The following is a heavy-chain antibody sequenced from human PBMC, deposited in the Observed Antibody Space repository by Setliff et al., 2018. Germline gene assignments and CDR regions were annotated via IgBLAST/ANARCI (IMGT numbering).Heavy chain of an antibody. V-gene: IGHV1-69*05. CDR2: TIPNFGTT. D-gene: IGHD5-18*01. CDR1: GGTFSSYG. J-gene: IGHJ6*03. CDR3: AREGVDTRSSTDYRYYMDL. Sequence: SVKVSCKSSGGTFSSYGISWVRQAPGQGLEWLGGTIPNFGTTNYAQEFQGRVTIITDESTSTAYMELSSLRFEDTAVYYCAREGVDTRSSTDYRYYMDLWGKGTTVTVSS.